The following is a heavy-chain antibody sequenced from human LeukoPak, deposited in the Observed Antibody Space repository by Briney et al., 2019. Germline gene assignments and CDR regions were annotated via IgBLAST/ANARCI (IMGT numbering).Heavy chain of an antibody. CDR2: ISSSGGTT. J-gene: IGHJ4*02. D-gene: IGHD6-19*01. CDR1: GFTFSTYA. Sequence: GGSLRLSCAASGFTFSTYAVTWVRQAPGKGLEWVSAISSSGGTTYYADSVKGRFSISRDNSKNTVYLQMNSLRAEDTAVYYCAKDRSGWPTNFDSWGQGTLVTVSA. V-gene: IGHV3-23*01. CDR3: AKDRSGWPTNFDS.